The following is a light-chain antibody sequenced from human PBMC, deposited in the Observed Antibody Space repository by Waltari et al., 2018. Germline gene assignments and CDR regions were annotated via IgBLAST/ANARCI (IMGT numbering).Light chain of an antibody. CDR2: KAS. Sequence: DIQMTQSPSTLSASVGDRVTITCRASQSISSWLAWYQQKPGKAPKLLIYKASSLESGVPSRFSGSGSGTEFTLTISSLQPDDFATYYCQQYNNYPFTFGPGTKLDIK. CDR1: QSISSW. J-gene: IGKJ3*01. CDR3: QQYNNYPFT. V-gene: IGKV1-5*03.